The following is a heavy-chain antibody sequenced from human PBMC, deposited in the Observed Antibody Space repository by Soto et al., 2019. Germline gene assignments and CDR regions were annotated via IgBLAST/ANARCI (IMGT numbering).Heavy chain of an antibody. J-gene: IGHJ4*02. D-gene: IGHD6-25*01. Sequence: PGGSLRLSCAASGFTFSSYAMSWLRQAPGKGLEWVSAISGSRDSTYYADSVKGRFTISRDNSKNTLYLQMNSLRAEDTAVYYCAQDRNAAAAYFDYCGQGTLVTVSS. CDR1: GFTFSSYA. CDR3: AQDRNAAAAYFDY. V-gene: IGHV3-23*01. CDR2: ISGSRDST.